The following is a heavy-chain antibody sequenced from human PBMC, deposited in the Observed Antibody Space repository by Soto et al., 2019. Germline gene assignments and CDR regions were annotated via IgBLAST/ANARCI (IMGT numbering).Heavy chain of an antibody. D-gene: IGHD6-19*01. V-gene: IGHV3-53*01. CDR3: AREASSGWSGGDDAFDI. J-gene: IGHJ3*02. CDR2: IYSGGST. CDR1: GFTVSSNY. Sequence: PGGSLRLSCAASGFTVSSNYMSWVRQAPGKGLEWVSVIYSGGSTYYADSVKGRFTISRDNSKSTLYLQMNSLRAEDTAVYYCAREASSGWSGGDDAFDIWGQGTMVTVSS.